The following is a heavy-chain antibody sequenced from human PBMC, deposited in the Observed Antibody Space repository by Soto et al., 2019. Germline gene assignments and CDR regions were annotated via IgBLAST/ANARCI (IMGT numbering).Heavy chain of an antibody. D-gene: IGHD2-2*01. V-gene: IGHV3-30*18. Sequence: QVQLVESGGGVVQPGRSLRLSCAASGFTFSNSGMHWVRQAPGKGLEWVAVISYDGSKKYYADSVKGRFTISRDNSKNTVYLEMNSLRAEDTAVYHCAKEGCSSTSCVAFLDVWGQGITVTVSS. J-gene: IGHJ6*02. CDR2: ISYDGSKK. CDR1: GFTFSNSG. CDR3: AKEGCSSTSCVAFLDV.